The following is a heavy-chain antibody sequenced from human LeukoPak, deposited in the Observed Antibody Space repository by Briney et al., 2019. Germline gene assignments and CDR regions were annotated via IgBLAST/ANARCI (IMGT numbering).Heavy chain of an antibody. CDR1: GFTFSSYG. CDR3: AKVYSMYYDFWSGYPTNWFDP. Sequence: PGGSLRLSCAASGFTFSSYGIHWVRQAPGKGLEWVAFIRYDGSNKYYADSVKGRFTISRDNSKNTLYLQMNSLRAEDTAVYYCAKVYSMYYDFWSGYPTNWFDPWGQGTLVTVSS. CDR2: IRYDGSNK. D-gene: IGHD3-3*01. J-gene: IGHJ5*02. V-gene: IGHV3-30*02.